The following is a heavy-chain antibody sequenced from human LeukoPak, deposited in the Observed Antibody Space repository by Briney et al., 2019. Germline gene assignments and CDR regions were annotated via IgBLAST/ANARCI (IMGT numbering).Heavy chain of an antibody. CDR3: AHRRIAPRAMFDY. V-gene: IGHV2-5*08. CDR1: GGSISSYYW. D-gene: IGHD6-6*01. CDR2: IYWDDDK. Sequence: TLSLTCTVSGGSISSYYWSWIRQPPGKALEWLALIYWDDDKRYSPSLKSRLTITKDTSKNQVVLTMTNMDPVDTATYYCAHRRIAPRAMFDYWGQGTLVTVSS. J-gene: IGHJ4*02.